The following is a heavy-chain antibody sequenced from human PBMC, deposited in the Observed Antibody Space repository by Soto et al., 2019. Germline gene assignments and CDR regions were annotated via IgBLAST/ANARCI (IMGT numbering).Heavy chain of an antibody. D-gene: IGHD3-16*02. V-gene: IGHV1-18*01. Sequence: ASVKVSCKASGYTFTSYGISWVRQAPGQGLEWMGWISAYNGNTNYAQKFQGRVTMTKDTSISTAYMELIRLRSDDTAVFYCAREVMITFGGVIVWFDPWGQGTLVTVSS. CDR1: GYTFTSYG. CDR2: ISAYNGNT. CDR3: AREVMITFGGVIVWFDP. J-gene: IGHJ5*02.